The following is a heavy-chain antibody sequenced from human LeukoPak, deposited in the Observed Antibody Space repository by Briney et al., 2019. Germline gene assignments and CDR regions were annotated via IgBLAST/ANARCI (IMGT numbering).Heavy chain of an antibody. CDR2: ISGSGGST. Sequence: GGSLRLSCAASGFTFSSYAMSWVRQAPGKGLEWVSAISGSGGSTYYADSVKGRFTISRDNSKNTLYLQMNNLRAEDTAVYYCAKHGYYYDSSGYYFWGQGTLVTVSS. CDR1: GFTFSSYA. J-gene: IGHJ4*02. CDR3: AKHGYYYDSSGYYF. D-gene: IGHD3-22*01. V-gene: IGHV3-23*01.